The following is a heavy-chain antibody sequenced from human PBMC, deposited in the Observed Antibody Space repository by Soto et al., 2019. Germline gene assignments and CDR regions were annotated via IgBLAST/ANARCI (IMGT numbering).Heavy chain of an antibody. Sequence: SETLSLTCTVSGGSISSGGYCWSWIRQHPGKGLEWIGYIYYTGGSYYNPSLKSRVTISVDTSKNQLSLKLSSVTAADTAVYYCARGNCSGGSCSPYYGMDVWGQGTTVTVSS. D-gene: IGHD2-15*01. V-gene: IGHV4-31*03. CDR1: GGSISSGGYC. CDR3: ARGNCSGGSCSPYYGMDV. CDR2: IYYTGGS. J-gene: IGHJ6*02.